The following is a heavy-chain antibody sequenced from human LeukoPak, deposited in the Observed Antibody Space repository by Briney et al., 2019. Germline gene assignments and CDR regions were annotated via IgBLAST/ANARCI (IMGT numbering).Heavy chain of an antibody. CDR3: ARAKVIMITFGGVRPKHYFDY. CDR1: GGSISSGGYY. J-gene: IGHJ4*01. Sequence: SQTLSLTCTVSGGSISSGGYYWSWIRQPPGKGLERIGEINHSGSTNYNPSLKSRVTISVDTSKNQFSLKLSSVTAADTAVYYCARAKVIMITFGGVRPKHYFDYWGQGTLVTVSS. CDR2: INHSGST. V-gene: IGHV4-30-2*01. D-gene: IGHD3-16*01.